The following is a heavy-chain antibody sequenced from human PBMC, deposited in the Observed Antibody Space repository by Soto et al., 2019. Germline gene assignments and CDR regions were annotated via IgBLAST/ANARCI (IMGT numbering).Heavy chain of an antibody. Sequence: ESGGGVVQPGRSLRLSCAASGFTFSSYGMHWVRQAPGKGLEWVAVISYDGSNKYYADSVKGRFTISRDNSKNTLYLQMNRLRAEEPAVYYCAKGSKGYCSGGSCYSVYYYYYYYMDVWGKGTKVTVSS. D-gene: IGHD2-15*01. CDR2: ISYDGSNK. CDR1: GFTFSSYG. V-gene: IGHV3-30*18. J-gene: IGHJ6*03. CDR3: AKGSKGYCSGGSCYSVYYYYYYYMDV.